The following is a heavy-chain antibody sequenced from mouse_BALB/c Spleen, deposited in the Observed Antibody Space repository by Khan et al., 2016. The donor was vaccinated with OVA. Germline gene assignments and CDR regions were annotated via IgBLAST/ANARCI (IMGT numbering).Heavy chain of an antibody. J-gene: IGHJ3*01. CDR1: GYTFTDYW. Sequence: VQLQQSGAELAKPGASVKMSCKASGYTFTDYWIHWVKKRPGQGLEWIGYINPSTGYTEYNHKFKDKATLTEDKSYSTAYMQLSSLTSEGSAVYSCARGGYGSFAYWGQGTLVTVSA. V-gene: IGHV1-7*01. CDR3: ARGGYGSFAY. CDR2: INPSTGYT. D-gene: IGHD2-2*01.